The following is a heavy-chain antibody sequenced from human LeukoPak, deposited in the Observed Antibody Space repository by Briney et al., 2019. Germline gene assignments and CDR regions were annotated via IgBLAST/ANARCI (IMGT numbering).Heavy chain of an antibody. Sequence: SETLSLTCAVSGYSISSGYYWGWIRQPPGKGLEWIGSIYHSGSTYYNPSLKSRVTISVDTSKNQFSLKLSSVTAADTAVYYCVRHGQQLEDFDYWGQGTLVTVSS. CDR3: VRHGQQLEDFDY. CDR2: IYHSGST. V-gene: IGHV4-38-2*01. CDR1: GYSISSGYY. D-gene: IGHD6-13*01. J-gene: IGHJ4*02.